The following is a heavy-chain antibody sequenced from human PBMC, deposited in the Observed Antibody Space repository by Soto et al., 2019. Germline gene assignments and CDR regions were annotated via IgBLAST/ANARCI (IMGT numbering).Heavy chain of an antibody. CDR1: GFTFSSYA. Sequence: QVQLVESGGGVVQPGRSLRLSCAASGFTFSSYAMHWVRQAPGKGLEWLAVISYDGSNKYYADSVKGRFTISRDNSKNTLYLQMNSLRAEDTAVYYCARDHSDYYDSSGYYYWYFDLWGRGTLVTVSS. D-gene: IGHD3-22*01. CDR3: ARDHSDYYDSSGYYYWYFDL. CDR2: ISYDGSNK. V-gene: IGHV3-30-3*01. J-gene: IGHJ2*01.